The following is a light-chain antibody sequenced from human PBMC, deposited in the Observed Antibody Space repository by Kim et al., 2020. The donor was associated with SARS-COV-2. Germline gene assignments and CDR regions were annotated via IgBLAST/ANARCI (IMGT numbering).Light chain of an antibody. CDR3: QQRSNWPSLT. Sequence: IVLTQFPATLSFSPGERATLSCRASQSVSTYLAWYQQKPGQAPRLIIYDASNRAAGIPPRFSGSGSGTEFTLTISSLEPEDFAVYYCQQRSNWPSLTFGGGTKVDIK. V-gene: IGKV3-11*01. J-gene: IGKJ4*01. CDR2: DAS. CDR1: QSVSTY.